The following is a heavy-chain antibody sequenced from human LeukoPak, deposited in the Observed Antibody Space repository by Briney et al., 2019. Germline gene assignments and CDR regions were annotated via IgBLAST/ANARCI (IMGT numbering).Heavy chain of an antibody. CDR1: GFTFSSYG. J-gene: IGHJ4*02. D-gene: IGHD3-10*01. CDR3: AKDFSKGLMSDGSGSYYPGYY. CDR2: ISYDGSNK. V-gene: IGHV3-30*18. Sequence: PGRSLRLSCAASGFTFSSYGMHWVRQAPGKGLEWVAVISYDGSNKYYADSVKGRFTISRDNSKNTLYLQMNSLRAEDTAVYYCAKDFSKGLMSDGSGSYYPGYYWGQGTLVTVSS.